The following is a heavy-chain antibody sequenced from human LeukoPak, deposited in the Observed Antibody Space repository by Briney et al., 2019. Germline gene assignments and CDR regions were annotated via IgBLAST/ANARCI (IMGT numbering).Heavy chain of an antibody. CDR3: ARSVVVPAAIPNWFDP. Sequence: GASVKVSCKASGGTFSSYAISWVRQAPGQGLEWMGGIIPIFGTANYAQKFQGRVTITTDESTSIAYMELSSLRSEDTAVYYCARSVVVPAAIPNWFDPWGQGTLVTVSS. J-gene: IGHJ5*02. D-gene: IGHD2-2*02. V-gene: IGHV1-69*05. CDR2: IIPIFGTA. CDR1: GGTFSSYA.